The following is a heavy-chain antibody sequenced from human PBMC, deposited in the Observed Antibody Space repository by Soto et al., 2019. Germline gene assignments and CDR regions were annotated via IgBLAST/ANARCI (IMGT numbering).Heavy chain of an antibody. Sequence: SETLSLTCVVSVGSLSDYFWSWIRQPPGMALEWIGEINHLGSINYNPSLKSRVTMSVDTSKNQFSLTLKSVTAADTATYYCARGEKAIRAYFYYRAVWHRGTTVPVSS. V-gene: IGHV4-34*01. CDR3: ARGEKAIRAYFYYRAV. J-gene: IGHJ6*03. CDR2: INHLGSI. CDR1: VGSLSDYF. D-gene: IGHD3-10*01.